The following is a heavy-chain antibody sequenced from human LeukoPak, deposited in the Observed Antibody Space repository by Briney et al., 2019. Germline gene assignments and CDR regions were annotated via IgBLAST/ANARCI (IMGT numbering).Heavy chain of an antibody. D-gene: IGHD1-26*01. CDR3: ARESHVSREDS. J-gene: IGHJ4*02. CDR1: GYTFTSYG. CDR2: ISANNGDT. V-gene: IGHV1-18*01. Sequence: ASVNVSCTASGYTFTSYGISWVRQAPGQGLEWVGWISANNGDTDYAQKFQARVTMTTDTSTSTAYMELRSLRSDGTAVYYCARESHVSREDSWGQGTLVTVSS.